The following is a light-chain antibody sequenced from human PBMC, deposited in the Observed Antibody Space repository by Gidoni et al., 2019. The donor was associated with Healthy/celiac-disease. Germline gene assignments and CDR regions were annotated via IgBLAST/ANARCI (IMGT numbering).Light chain of an antibody. CDR3: QSADSSGTYVV. CDR1: ALPKQY. V-gene: IGLV3-25*02. Sequence: SDELTQPPSEAVCPGQTSRITCSGDALPKQYAYWYQQKPGQAPVLVIYKDSGRPSGIPERFSGSSSGTTVTLTISGVQAEDEADYYCQSADSSGTYVVFGGGTKLTVL. J-gene: IGLJ2*01. CDR2: KDS.